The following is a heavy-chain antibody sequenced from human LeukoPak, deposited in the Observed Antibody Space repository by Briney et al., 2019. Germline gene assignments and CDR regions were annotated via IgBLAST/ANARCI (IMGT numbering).Heavy chain of an antibody. Sequence: GGSLRLSCAASGFTVSSNYMSWVRQAPGKGLEWVSVIYSGGSTYYADSVKGRFTISRDNSKNTLYLQMNSLRAEDTAVYYCARDGGQQWLVRWFDPWGQGTLVTVSS. J-gene: IGHJ5*02. D-gene: IGHD6-19*01. V-gene: IGHV3-66*01. CDR1: GFTVSSNY. CDR3: ARDGGQQWLVRWFDP. CDR2: IYSGGST.